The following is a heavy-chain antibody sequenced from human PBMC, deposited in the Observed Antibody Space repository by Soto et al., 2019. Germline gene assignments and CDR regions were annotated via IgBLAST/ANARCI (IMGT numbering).Heavy chain of an antibody. J-gene: IGHJ4*02. V-gene: IGHV3-33*01. CDR2: IWYDGSNK. CDR3: ARGSDYYFDY. Sequence: QVQLVESGGGVVQPGRSLRLSCAASGFTFSSYGMHWVRQAPGKGLEWVAVIWYDGSNKYYADSVKGRFTISRDNSKNTLYLQMNSLRAEDTAVYYCARGSDYYFDYWGQGTLVTVSS. CDR1: GFTFSSYG.